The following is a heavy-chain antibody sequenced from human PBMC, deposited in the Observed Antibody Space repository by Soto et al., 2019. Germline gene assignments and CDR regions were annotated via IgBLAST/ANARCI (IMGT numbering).Heavy chain of an antibody. V-gene: IGHV3-21*01. D-gene: IGHD3-22*01. CDR2: ISSSSSYI. Sequence: GGSLRLSCAASGVTFSSYSMNWVRQAPGKGLEWVSSISSSSSYIYYADSVKGRFTISGDNAKNSLYLQMNSLRAEDTAVYYCAREDYDSSGYLWGQGTLVTVSS. CDR1: GVTFSSYS. J-gene: IGHJ5*02. CDR3: AREDYDSSGYL.